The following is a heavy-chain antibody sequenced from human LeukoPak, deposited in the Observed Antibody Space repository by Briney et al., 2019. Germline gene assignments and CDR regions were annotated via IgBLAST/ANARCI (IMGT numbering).Heavy chain of an antibody. D-gene: IGHD1-1*01. V-gene: IGHV3-7*05. CDR1: GFXFSDYW. CDR2: IKQDGSEK. Sequence: GGSLRLSCAASGFXFSDYWITWVRQSPGKGLEWVANIKQDGSEKNYVDSVKGRFTISRDNAKNSLYLQMNSLRAEDTAVYYCVRGRLTTDYWGQGTLVTVSS. CDR3: VRGRLTTDY. J-gene: IGHJ4*02.